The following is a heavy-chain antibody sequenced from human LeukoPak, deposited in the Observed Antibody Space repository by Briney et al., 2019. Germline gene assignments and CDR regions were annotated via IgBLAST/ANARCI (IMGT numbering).Heavy chain of an antibody. J-gene: IGHJ4*02. Sequence: ASVKVSCKASGGTFSSYAISWVRQAPGEGLEWMGGIIPIFGTANYAQKFQGRVTITADESTSTAYMELSSLRSEDTAVYYCARDLIRYCSSTSCYPQFGYWGQGTLVTVSS. D-gene: IGHD2-2*01. CDR2: IIPIFGTA. CDR1: GGTFSSYA. CDR3: ARDLIRYCSSTSCYPQFGY. V-gene: IGHV1-69*13.